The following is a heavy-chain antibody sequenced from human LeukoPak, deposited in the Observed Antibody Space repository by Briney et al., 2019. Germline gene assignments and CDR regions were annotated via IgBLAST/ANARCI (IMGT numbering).Heavy chain of an antibody. CDR3: ARLGAGVLLPTYGMDV. D-gene: IGHD3-16*01. CDR1: GFTFSSYD. J-gene: IGHJ6*02. V-gene: IGHV3-13*01. Sequence: GGSLRLSCAASGFTFSSYDMHWVRQATGKGLEWVSAIGTAGDTYYPGSVKGRFTISRENAKNSLYLQMNSLRAGDTAVYYCARLGAGVLLPTYGMDVWGQETTVTVSS. CDR2: IGTAGDT.